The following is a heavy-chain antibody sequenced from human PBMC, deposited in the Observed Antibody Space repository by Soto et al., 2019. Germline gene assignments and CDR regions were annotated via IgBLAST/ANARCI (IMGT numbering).Heavy chain of an antibody. CDR2: IFYRKSP. CDR1: GGSFSDYY. D-gene: IGHD2-21*02. J-gene: IGHJ4*02. V-gene: IGHV4-34*10. CDR3: ARLGVCGDDCYSFDS. Sequence: SETLSLACAVYGGSFSDYYWTWIRQPPGKGLEWIGFIFYRKSPYYDPSLKSRITMSVDTSKNQITLDLTSVTVADTAVYYCARLGVCGDDCYSFDSWGQGTLVTVSS.